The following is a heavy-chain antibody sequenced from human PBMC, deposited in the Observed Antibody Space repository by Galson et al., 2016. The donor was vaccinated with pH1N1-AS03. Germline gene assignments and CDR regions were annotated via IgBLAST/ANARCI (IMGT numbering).Heavy chain of an antibody. CDR3: TREGRGYYGSGSPH. J-gene: IGHJ4*02. V-gene: IGHV3-11*01. Sequence: SLRLSCAASGFTFSDYYMSWIRQAPGKGLEWVSYISGSGSNIYCADPVKGRFTISRDNTKNSIYLQMNSLSAEDTAMYYCTREGRGYYGSGSPHWGQGTLVTVSS. CDR1: GFTFSDYY. D-gene: IGHD3-10*01. CDR2: ISGSGSNI.